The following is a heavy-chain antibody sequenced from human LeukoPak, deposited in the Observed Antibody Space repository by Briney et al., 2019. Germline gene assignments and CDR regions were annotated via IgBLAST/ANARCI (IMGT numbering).Heavy chain of an antibody. Sequence: GASVKVSCKTSGYTFDNYAINWVRQAPGQGLEWMGRINPNSGGTNYAQKLQGRVTMTTDTSTSTAYMELRSLRSDDTAVYYCARMGYCGGDCYSGYFDYWGQGTLVTVSS. CDR2: INPNSGGT. D-gene: IGHD2-21*02. CDR1: GYTFDNYA. V-gene: IGHV1-18*04. CDR3: ARMGYCGGDCYSGYFDY. J-gene: IGHJ4*02.